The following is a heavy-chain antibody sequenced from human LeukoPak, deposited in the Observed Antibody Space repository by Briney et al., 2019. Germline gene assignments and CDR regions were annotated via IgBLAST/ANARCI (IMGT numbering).Heavy chain of an antibody. CDR1: GGSISSGGYY. V-gene: IGHV4-61*08. J-gene: IGHJ4*02. Sequence: TETLSLTCTVSGGSISSGGYYWSWIRQHPGKGLEWIGYIYYSGSTNYNPSLKSRVTISVDTSKNQFSLKLSSVTAADTAVYYCARNGYCSGGSCYLGLINYWGQGTLVTVSS. CDR3: ARNGYCSGGSCYLGLINY. CDR2: IYYSGST. D-gene: IGHD2-15*01.